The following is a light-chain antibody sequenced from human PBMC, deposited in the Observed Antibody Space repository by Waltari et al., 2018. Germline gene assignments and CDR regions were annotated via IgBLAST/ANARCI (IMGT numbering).Light chain of an antibody. V-gene: IGLV2-23*02. CDR3: CSYGGSGTYVM. CDR1: RLECGSYNL. Sequence: QSALTQPASVSGSPGQSITTSCTGTRLECGSYNLVSWYHQYPGKAPKLMIYEVIPRPSGVSNRFSGSKSGNTASLTISGLQAEDEADYYCCSYGGSGTYVMFGGGTKVTVL. CDR2: EVI. J-gene: IGLJ3*02.